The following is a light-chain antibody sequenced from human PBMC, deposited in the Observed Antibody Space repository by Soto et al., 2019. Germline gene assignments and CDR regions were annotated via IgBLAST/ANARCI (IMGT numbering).Light chain of an antibody. V-gene: IGKV1-39*01. CDR1: QRISSY. CDR2: AAS. J-gene: IGKJ1*01. CDR3: QQSYSNLWT. Sequence: DIPMTPSPSSLSASVGDRVTITCRASQRISSYLNWYQQKPGKAPKLLIYAASSLQSGVPSRFSGSGSGTDFTLTISSLQPEDFATYYCQQSYSNLWTFGQGTKVEIK.